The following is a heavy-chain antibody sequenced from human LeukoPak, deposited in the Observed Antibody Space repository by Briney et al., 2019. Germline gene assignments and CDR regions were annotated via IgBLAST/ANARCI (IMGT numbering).Heavy chain of an antibody. Sequence: PGGSLRLSCAASGFTFSSYAMSWVRQAPGKGLEWVSAISGSGGSTYYADSVKGRFTISRDNSKNTLYLQMNSLRAEDTAVYYCARSGDLGYCSGGSCYSYDYWGQGTLVTVSS. CDR3: ARSGDLGYCSGGSCYSYDY. V-gene: IGHV3-23*01. D-gene: IGHD2-15*01. J-gene: IGHJ4*02. CDR2: ISGSGGST. CDR1: GFTFSSYA.